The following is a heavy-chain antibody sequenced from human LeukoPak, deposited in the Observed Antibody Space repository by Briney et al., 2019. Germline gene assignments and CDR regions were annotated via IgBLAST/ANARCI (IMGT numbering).Heavy chain of an antibody. Sequence: GGSLRLSCAASGFTSSDYWMTWIRQAPGKGLEWVSYISSGSTTIYYADSVKGRFTISRDNAKSSRFLQMNSPRAEDTAVYYCARGYSSYDWGQGTLVTVSS. D-gene: IGHD4-11*01. CDR3: ARGYSSYD. J-gene: IGHJ4*02. CDR1: GFTSSDYW. V-gene: IGHV3-11*01. CDR2: ISSGSTTI.